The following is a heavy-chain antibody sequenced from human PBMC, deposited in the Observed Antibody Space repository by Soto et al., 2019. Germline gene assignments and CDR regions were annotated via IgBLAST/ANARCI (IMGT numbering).Heavy chain of an antibody. CDR3: AKGLIAAAALNGTGHY. CDR1: GFTFSSYG. CDR2: ISYDGSNK. V-gene: IGHV3-30*18. J-gene: IGHJ4*02. Sequence: QVQLVESGGGVVQPGRSLRLSCAASGFTFSSYGMHWVRQAPGKGLEWVAVISYDGSNKYYADSVKGRFTISRDNSKNTLYLQMNSLRAEDTAVYYCAKGLIAAAALNGTGHYWGQGTLVTVSS. D-gene: IGHD6-13*01.